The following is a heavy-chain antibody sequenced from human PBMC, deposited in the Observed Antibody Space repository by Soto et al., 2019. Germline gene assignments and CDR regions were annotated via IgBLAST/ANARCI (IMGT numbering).Heavy chain of an antibody. J-gene: IGHJ3*02. CDR2: IWYDGSNK. Sequence: GGSLRLSCEASGFTFSSYGMHWVRQAPGKGLEWVAVIWYDGSNKYYADSVKGRFTISRDNSKNTLYLQMNSLRAEDTAVYYCARGGPRGAFDIWGQGTMVTVSS. CDR1: GFTFSSYG. V-gene: IGHV3-33*01. CDR3: ARGGPRGAFDI. D-gene: IGHD3-16*01.